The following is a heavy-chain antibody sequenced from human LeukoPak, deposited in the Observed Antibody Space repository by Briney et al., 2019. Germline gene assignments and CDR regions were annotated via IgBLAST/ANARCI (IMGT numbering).Heavy chain of an antibody. CDR1: GFTFSDYY. CDR2: ISRNSYT. V-gene: IGHV3-11*06. D-gene: IGHD6-13*01. CDR3: ARMGIAAVGAYYFDY. Sequence: PGGSLRLSCAASGFTFSDYYMSWIRQAPGKGREWVSYISRNSYTNYADSVKGRFTISRDNAKNSLYLQMASLRAEDTAVYYCARMGIAAVGAYYFDYWGQGTLVAVSS. J-gene: IGHJ4*02.